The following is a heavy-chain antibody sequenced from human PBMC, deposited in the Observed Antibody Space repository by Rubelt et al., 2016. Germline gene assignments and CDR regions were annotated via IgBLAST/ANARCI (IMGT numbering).Heavy chain of an antibody. CDR3: ARVFSGTSVGWVDP. CDR2: ISAYNGNT. J-gene: IGHJ5*02. CDR1: GYTFTSYG. Sequence: QVQLVQSGAEVKKPGASVKVSCKASGYTFTSYGISWVRQAPGQGLEWMGWISAYNGNTNYAQKLEGRVTMTAGTTASSANMELRVLRSAATAVEYCARVFSGTSVGWVDPWGQGTLVTVSS. D-gene: IGHD6-13*01. V-gene: IGHV1-18*01.